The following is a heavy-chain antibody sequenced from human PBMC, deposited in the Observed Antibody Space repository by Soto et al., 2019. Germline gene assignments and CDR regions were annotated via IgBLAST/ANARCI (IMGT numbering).Heavy chain of an antibody. CDR3: GRDLVGSRGSFGQ. V-gene: IGHV3-7*05. Sequence: GWSLILSCASSGFTFSTYYMGWVRQAPGKGLEWVANIKQDGSVKNYVHSVKGRFTVSRDNAKNSLYLQMNSLRADDTALYYCGRDLVGSRGSFGQWGQGNQVIAFS. CDR1: GFTFSTYY. J-gene: IGHJ4*02. CDR2: IKQDGSVK. D-gene: IGHD3-22*01.